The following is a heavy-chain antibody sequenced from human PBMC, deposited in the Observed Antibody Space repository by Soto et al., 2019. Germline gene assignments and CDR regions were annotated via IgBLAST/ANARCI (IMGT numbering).Heavy chain of an antibody. CDR2: IYYSGST. CDR1: GGSISSYY. D-gene: IGHD6-19*01. CDR3: ARHARISGWYYFDY. Sequence: SETLSLTCTVSGGSISSYYWSWIRQPPGKGLEWIGYIYYSGSTNYNPSLKSRVTISVDTSKNQFSLKLSSVTAADTAVYYCARHARISGWYYFDYWGQGTLVTVSS. J-gene: IGHJ4*02. V-gene: IGHV4-59*08.